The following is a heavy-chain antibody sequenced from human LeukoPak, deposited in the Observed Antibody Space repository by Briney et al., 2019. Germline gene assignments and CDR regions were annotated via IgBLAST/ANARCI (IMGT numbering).Heavy chain of an antibody. CDR3: ARPSSIGWYPPFF. V-gene: IGHV3-64*01. CDR1: GFTFSTYA. Sequence: GGSLRLSCAASGFTFSTYAMHWVRQAPGKGLEYVAAISSKGDYTHYANSVKGRFTISRDNSKNTLYIEMGSLRAEDRAFYYFARPSSIGWYPPFFWGQGTLVTVSS. J-gene: IGHJ4*02. CDR2: ISSKGDYT. D-gene: IGHD6-19*01.